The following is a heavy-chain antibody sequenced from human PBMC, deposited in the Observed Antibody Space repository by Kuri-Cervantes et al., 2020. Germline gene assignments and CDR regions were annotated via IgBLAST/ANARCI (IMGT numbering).Heavy chain of an antibody. Sequence: ASVKVSCKASGYTFTGYYMHWVRQAPGQGLEWMGWINPNSGGTNYAQKFQGRVTMTRDTSISTAYMELSRLRSDDTAVYYCARTAPRLGEFQSDYWGQGTLVTVSS. D-gene: IGHD3-16*01. CDR2: INPNSGGT. V-gene: IGHV1-2*02. CDR3: ARTAPRLGEFQSDY. CDR1: GYTFTGYY. J-gene: IGHJ4*02.